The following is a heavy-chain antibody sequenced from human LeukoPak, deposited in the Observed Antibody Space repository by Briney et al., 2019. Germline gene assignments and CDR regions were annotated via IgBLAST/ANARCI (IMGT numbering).Heavy chain of an antibody. J-gene: IGHJ5*02. Sequence: ASVKVSCKASGYTFTSYAMNWVRQAPGQGLERMGWINTNTGNPTYAQGFTGRFVFSLDTSVSTAYLQISSLKAEDTAVYYCARVALAGSNNWFDPWGQGTLVTVSS. D-gene: IGHD1-26*01. CDR2: INTNTGNP. V-gene: IGHV7-4-1*02. CDR1: GYTFTSYA. CDR3: ARVALAGSNNWFDP.